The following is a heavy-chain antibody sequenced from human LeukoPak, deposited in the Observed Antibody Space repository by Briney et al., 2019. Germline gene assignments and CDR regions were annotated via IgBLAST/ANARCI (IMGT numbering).Heavy chain of an antibody. Sequence: GGSLRLSCAASGFTFSSYSMNWVRQAPGKGLEWVSSISSSSSCIYYADSVKGRFTISRDNAKNSLYLQMNSLRAEDTAVYYCARDKGSSWPYYFDYWGQGTLVTVSS. CDR2: ISSSSSCI. J-gene: IGHJ4*02. D-gene: IGHD6-13*01. CDR1: GFTFSSYS. V-gene: IGHV3-21*01. CDR3: ARDKGSSWPYYFDY.